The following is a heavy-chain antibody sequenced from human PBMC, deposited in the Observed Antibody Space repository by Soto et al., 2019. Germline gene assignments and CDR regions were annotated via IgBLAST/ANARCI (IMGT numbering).Heavy chain of an antibody. CDR1: GGSISSGGYS. Sequence: SETLSLTCAVSGGSISSGGYSWSWIRQPPGKGLEWIGYIYHSGSTYYNPSLKSRVTISVDRSENQFSLRLSSVTAADTAVYYCARGANYYDSSGYYQLDYWGQGTLVTVSS. D-gene: IGHD3-22*01. J-gene: IGHJ4*02. CDR2: IYHSGST. CDR3: ARGANYYDSSGYYQLDY. V-gene: IGHV4-30-2*01.